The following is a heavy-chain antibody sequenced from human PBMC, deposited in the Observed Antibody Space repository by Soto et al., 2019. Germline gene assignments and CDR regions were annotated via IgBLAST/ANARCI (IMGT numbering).Heavy chain of an antibody. CDR3: ATSTTVTSITSGMDV. D-gene: IGHD4-17*01. CDR1: GYSFTSYW. J-gene: IGHJ6*02. V-gene: IGHV5-51*01. Sequence: GEPLKISCKGSGYSFTSYWIGWVRQMPGKGLEWMGIIYPGDSDTRYSPSFQGQVTISADKSISTAYLQWSSLKASDTAMYYCATSTTVTSITSGMDVWGQGTTVTVSS. CDR2: IYPGDSDT.